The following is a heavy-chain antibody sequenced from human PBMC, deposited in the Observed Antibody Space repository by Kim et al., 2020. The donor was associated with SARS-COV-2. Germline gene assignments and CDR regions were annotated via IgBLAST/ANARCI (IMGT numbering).Heavy chain of an antibody. Sequence: GGSLRLSCAASGFTFSSYSMNWVRQAPGKGLEWVSSISSSSSYIYYADSVKGRFTISRDNAKNSLYLQMNSLRAEDTAVYYCARADDYLTYYYYYGMDVWGQGTTVTVSS. CDR1: GFTFSSYS. J-gene: IGHJ6*02. D-gene: IGHD4-17*01. CDR2: ISSSSSYI. V-gene: IGHV3-21*01. CDR3: ARADDYLTYYYYYGMDV.